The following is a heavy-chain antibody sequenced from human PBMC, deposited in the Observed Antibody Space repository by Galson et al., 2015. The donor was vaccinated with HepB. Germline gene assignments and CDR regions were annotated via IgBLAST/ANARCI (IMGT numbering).Heavy chain of an antibody. Sequence: SLRLSCAASGFTFSNYAMNWVRQAPGKGLEWVSAIHGSGGAAGITYYADSVRGRFTISRDDSTDRLYLQMSSLRAEDTAVYYCAKLYYGDFTHFDYWGQGTLVTVSS. CDR3: AKLYYGDFTHFDY. CDR1: GFTFSNYA. D-gene: IGHD4-17*01. V-gene: IGHV3-23*01. CDR2: IHGSGGAAGIT. J-gene: IGHJ4*02.